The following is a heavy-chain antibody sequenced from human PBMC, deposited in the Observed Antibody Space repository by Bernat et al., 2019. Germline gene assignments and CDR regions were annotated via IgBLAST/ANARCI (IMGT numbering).Heavy chain of an antibody. V-gene: IGHV3-74*01. Sequence: EVQLVESGGGLVQPGGSLRLSCAASGFTFSSYWMHWVRQAPGKGLVWVSRINGDGSSTSYADSVKGRFTISRDNGKNTLYLQMNRLRGKDTAVYYGARDDDVTPSSEFDYWGQGTLVTDAS. D-gene: IGHD1-1*01. CDR3: ARDDDVTPSSEFDY. CDR1: GFTFSSYW. CDR2: INGDGSST. J-gene: IGHJ4*02.